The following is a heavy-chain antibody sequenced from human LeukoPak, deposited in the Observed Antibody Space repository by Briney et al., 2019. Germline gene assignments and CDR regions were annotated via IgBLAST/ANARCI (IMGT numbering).Heavy chain of an antibody. V-gene: IGHV3-74*01. CDR3: AKDHYWSIDY. CDR2: IKGDGIST. Sequence: GGSLRLSCAASGFTFTSYSMNWVRQAPGKGLVWVSRIKGDGISTNYADSVKGRFTISRDIAKNTLYLQMNSLRAEDTGVYYCAKDHYWSIDYWGRGTLVTVSS. J-gene: IGHJ4*02. CDR1: GFTFTSYS. D-gene: IGHD3-3*01.